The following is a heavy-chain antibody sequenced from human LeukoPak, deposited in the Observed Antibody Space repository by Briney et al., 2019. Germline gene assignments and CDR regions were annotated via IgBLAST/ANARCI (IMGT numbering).Heavy chain of an antibody. CDR1: GFTFSSYS. D-gene: IGHD6-19*01. CDR2: ISSSSRYI. V-gene: IGHV3-21*01. CDR3: AGFAGAPYSSGWYADY. Sequence: GGSLRLSCAASGFTFSSYSMNWVRQAPGKGLEWVSSISSSSRYIYYADSVKGRFTISRENAKNSLYLRMNSLRAEDTAVYYCAGFAGAPYSSGWYADYWGQGTLVTVSS. J-gene: IGHJ4*02.